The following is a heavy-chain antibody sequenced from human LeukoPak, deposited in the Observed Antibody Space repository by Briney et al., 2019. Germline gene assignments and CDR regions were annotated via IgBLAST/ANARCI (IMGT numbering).Heavy chain of an antibody. J-gene: IGHJ4*02. V-gene: IGHV3-48*02. Sequence: GGSLRLSCAASGFTFSNYNMNWVRQAPGKGLEWVSYISSTTSTIYYADSVKGRFTISRDNAKNSLYLQMNSLRDEDTAVYYCARYYYGGGYFDYWSQGTLVTVSS. CDR1: GFTFSNYN. D-gene: IGHD1-26*01. CDR3: ARYYYGGGYFDY. CDR2: ISSTTSTI.